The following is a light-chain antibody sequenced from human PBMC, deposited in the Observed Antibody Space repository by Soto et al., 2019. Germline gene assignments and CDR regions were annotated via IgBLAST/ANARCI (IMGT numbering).Light chain of an antibody. Sequence: QSVLTQPASVSGSPGQSITISCTGTSSDVGGYNYVSWYQQHPGKAPKLMIYDVTYRPSGVSNRFSGSKSGTTASLTLSGLQAEDEADYYCNSHTSTSTYVFGTGTKVTVL. CDR1: SSDVGGYNY. J-gene: IGLJ1*01. V-gene: IGLV2-14*01. CDR2: DVT. CDR3: NSHTSTSTYV.